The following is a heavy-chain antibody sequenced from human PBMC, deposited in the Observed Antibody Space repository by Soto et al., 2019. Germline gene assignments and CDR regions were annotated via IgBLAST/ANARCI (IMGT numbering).Heavy chain of an antibody. D-gene: IGHD5-18*01. CDR1: GFTFSSYS. CDR3: ARDPRPGWSYGGLRYYGMDV. CDR2: ISSSSSTI. J-gene: IGHJ6*02. V-gene: IGHV3-48*02. Sequence: GGSLRLSCAASGFTFSSYSMNWVRQAPGKGLEWVSYISSSSSTIYYADSVKGRFTISRDNAKNSLYLQMNSLRDEDTAVYYCARDPRPGWSYGGLRYYGMDVWGQGTTVTVSS.